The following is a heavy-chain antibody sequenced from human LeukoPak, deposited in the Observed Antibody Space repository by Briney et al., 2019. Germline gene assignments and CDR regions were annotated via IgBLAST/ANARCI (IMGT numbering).Heavy chain of an antibody. CDR3: ASGGGYNLDY. V-gene: IGHV7-4-1*02. J-gene: IGHJ4*02. Sequence: GESLKISCKGSGYTFSNYAMNWVRQAPGQGLEWMGWINIHTGTPTYGQGFTGRFVFSLDTSVSTAYVQITSLKTEDTAVYYCASGGGYNLDYWGQGTLVTVSS. CDR2: INIHTGTP. D-gene: IGHD3-16*01. CDR1: GYTFSNYA.